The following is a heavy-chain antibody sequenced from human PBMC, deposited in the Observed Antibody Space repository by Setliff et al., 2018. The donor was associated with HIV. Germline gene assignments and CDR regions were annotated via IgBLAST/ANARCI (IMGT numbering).Heavy chain of an antibody. CDR2: LFYSGST. D-gene: IGHD3-22*01. Sequence: SETLSLTCTVSGGSISRGSYSWGLIRQPPGQGQEWIGSLFYSGSTYYNPSLKGRVTISVDPSKNHFALKLSSVTAADTAVYYCARATGDSGYPRFFHYWGQGTLVTVS. J-gene: IGHJ4*02. V-gene: IGHV4-39*02. CDR3: ARATGDSGYPRFFHY. CDR1: GGSISRGSYS.